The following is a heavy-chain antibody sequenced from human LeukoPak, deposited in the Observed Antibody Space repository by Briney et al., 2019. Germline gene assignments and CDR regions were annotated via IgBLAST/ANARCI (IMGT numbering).Heavy chain of an antibody. J-gene: IGHJ4*02. CDR2: IYHSGST. D-gene: IGHD3-9*01. CDR3: ARGGAHYDILTGLPDY. CDR1: GYSISSGYY. V-gene: IGHV4-38-2*02. Sequence: SETLSLTCTVSGYSISSGYYWGWIRQPPGKGLEWIGSIYHSGSTYYNPSLKSRVTISVDTSKNQFSLKLSSETAADTAVYYCARGGAHYDILTGLPDYWGQGTLVTVSS.